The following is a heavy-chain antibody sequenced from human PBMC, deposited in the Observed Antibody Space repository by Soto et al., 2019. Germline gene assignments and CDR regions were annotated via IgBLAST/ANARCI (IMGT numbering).Heavy chain of an antibody. J-gene: IGHJ5*02. CDR2: IIPIFGSA. CDR3: ARDGGKEGYLGNCFDP. CDR1: GGTFSNYA. D-gene: IGHD1-26*01. Sequence: QVQLVQSGAEVKKPGSSVKVSCKASGGTFSNYAITWVRQAPGQGLEWLGRIIPIFGSANYAQKFQGRVTITADESAPTAYTDLSSLRSDDTAVSYCARDGGKEGYLGNCFDPLGPGTLGSVSS. V-gene: IGHV1-69*15.